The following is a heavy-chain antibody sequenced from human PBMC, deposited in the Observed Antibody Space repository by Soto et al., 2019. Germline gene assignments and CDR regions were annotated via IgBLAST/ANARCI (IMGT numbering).Heavy chain of an antibody. Sequence: SVKVSCKASGGTFSSYAISWVRQAPGQGLEWMGGIIPIFGTANYAQKFQGRVTITADESTSTAYMELSSLRSEDTAVYYCASDDIVVVPAARPAPRYYYYYGVDGWGQGTTVTVSS. CDR2: IIPIFGTA. D-gene: IGHD2-2*01. J-gene: IGHJ6*02. V-gene: IGHV1-69*13. CDR1: GGTFSSYA. CDR3: ASDDIVVVPAARPAPRYYYYYGVDG.